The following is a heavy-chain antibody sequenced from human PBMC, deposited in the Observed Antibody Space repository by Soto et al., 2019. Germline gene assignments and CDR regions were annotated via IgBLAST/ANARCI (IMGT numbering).Heavy chain of an antibody. CDR2: ISWDGGST. CDR1: GFTFDDYT. Sequence: GGSLRLSCAASGFTFDDYTMHWVRPAPGKGLEWVSLISWDGGSTYYADSVKGRFTISRDNSKNSLYLQMNSLRTEDTALYYCAKGIPAVDGMDVWGQGTTVTVSS. D-gene: IGHD6-19*01. J-gene: IGHJ6*02. CDR3: AKGIPAVDGMDV. V-gene: IGHV3-43*01.